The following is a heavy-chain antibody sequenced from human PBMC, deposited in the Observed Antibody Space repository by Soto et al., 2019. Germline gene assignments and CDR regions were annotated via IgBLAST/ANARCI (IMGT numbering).Heavy chain of an antibody. CDR1: GFTFSSYA. CDR2: TSGSGGST. Sequence: EVQLLESGGGLVQPGGSLRISCAASGFTFSSYAMSWVRQSPGKGLEWVSTTSGSGGSTYYADSVKGRFTISRDNSKNNLYLQMNSLRAEDTAVYYCAKGEMAASWGRYYFDSWGQGTLVTVSS. D-gene: IGHD1-26*01. J-gene: IGHJ4*02. V-gene: IGHV3-23*01. CDR3: AKGEMAASWGRYYFDS.